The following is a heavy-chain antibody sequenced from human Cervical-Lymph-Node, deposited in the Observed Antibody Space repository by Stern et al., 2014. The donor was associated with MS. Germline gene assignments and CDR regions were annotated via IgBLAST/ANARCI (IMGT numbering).Heavy chain of an antibody. V-gene: IGHV3-30*18. CDR3: AKQESWEQQLDTEALDY. D-gene: IGHD6-13*01. Sequence: VQLVESEGGVVQPGRSLRLSCAASGFTFSNYGMHWVRQAPGKGLEWVAVISYDGSNKYYADSVKGRFTISRDNSKNTLYLQMNSLRAEDTAVYYCAKQESWEQQLDTEALDYWGQGTLVTVSS. J-gene: IGHJ4*02. CDR2: ISYDGSNK. CDR1: GFTFSNYG.